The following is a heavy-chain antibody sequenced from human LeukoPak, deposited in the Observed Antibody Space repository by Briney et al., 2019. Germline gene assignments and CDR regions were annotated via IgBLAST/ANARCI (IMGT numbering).Heavy chain of an antibody. CDR2: ISYDGSDE. Sequence: PGRSLRLSCAASGFTFSSFAMHWVRQAPGKGLEWVAVISYDGSDEYYADSVRGRFTISRDNSKNPLYLQMNSLRVEDTAVYYCARGRDSGSYSSYFDYWGQGTLVTVSS. CDR1: GFTFSSFA. D-gene: IGHD1-26*01. J-gene: IGHJ4*02. CDR3: ARGRDSGSYSSYFDY. V-gene: IGHV3-30-3*01.